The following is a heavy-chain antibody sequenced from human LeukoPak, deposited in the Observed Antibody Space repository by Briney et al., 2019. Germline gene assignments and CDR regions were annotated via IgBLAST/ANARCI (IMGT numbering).Heavy chain of an antibody. CDR2: IYYSGST. CDR1: GGSISSYY. V-gene: IGHV4-59*01. D-gene: IGHD3-22*01. CDR3: ARDDASSGYYL. J-gene: IGHJ4*02. Sequence: SETLSLTCTVSGGSISSYYWSWIRQPPGKGLEWIGYIYYSGSTNYNPSLKSRVTISVDTSKNQFSLKLSSVTAADTAVYYCARDDASSGYYLWGQGTLVTVSS.